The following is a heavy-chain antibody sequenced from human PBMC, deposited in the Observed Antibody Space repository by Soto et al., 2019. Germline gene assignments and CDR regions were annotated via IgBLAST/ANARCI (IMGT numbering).Heavy chain of an antibody. D-gene: IGHD6-13*01. CDR3: ARDGQQQAPYALDV. CDR1: GFTFNHNA. J-gene: IGHJ6*02. V-gene: IGHV3-33*01. Sequence: QVQLVESGGGVVQPGRSLRLSCAASGFTFNHNAMHWVRQAAGKGLEWVAQIWYDGSEKYYTDSVKGRFTISRDNFKNTVFLQMDSPRVEDTAVYYCARDGQQQAPYALDVWGQGTTVIVSS. CDR2: IWYDGSEK.